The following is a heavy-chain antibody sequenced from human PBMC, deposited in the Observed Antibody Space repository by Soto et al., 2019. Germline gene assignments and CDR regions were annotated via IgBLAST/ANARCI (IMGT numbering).Heavy chain of an antibody. Sequence: PGGSLRLSCATSGFTFGSCGMNWVRQAPGKGLEWVSYISSSSTTIYYADSVKGRFTISRDTAKNSLFLQMNSLRAEDSAVYYCARDTSGYYPDYWGQGTLVSVSS. D-gene: IGHD3-22*01. V-gene: IGHV3-48*01. J-gene: IGHJ4*02. CDR2: ISSSSTTI. CDR3: ARDTSGYYPDY. CDR1: GFTFGSCG.